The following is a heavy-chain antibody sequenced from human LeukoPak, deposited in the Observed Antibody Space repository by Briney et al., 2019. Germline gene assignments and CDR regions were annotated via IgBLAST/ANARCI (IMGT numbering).Heavy chain of an antibody. V-gene: IGHV3-23*01. D-gene: IGHD3-9*01. CDR3: AKSYYDILTGYSRFDP. CDR1: GFTFSNYA. Sequence: GGSLRLSCAASGFTFSNYAMYWVRQAPGKGLEWVLGVSDSGDGTHYADSVKGRFTISRDNSKNTLYLQMNSLRAEDTAVYYCAKSYYDILTGYSRFDPWGQGTLVTVSS. CDR2: VSDSGDGT. J-gene: IGHJ5*02.